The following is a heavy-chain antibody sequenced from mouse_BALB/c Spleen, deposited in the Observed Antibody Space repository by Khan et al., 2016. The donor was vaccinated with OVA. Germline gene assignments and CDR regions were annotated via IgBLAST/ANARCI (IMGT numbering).Heavy chain of an antibody. D-gene: IGHD1-1*01. CDR2: VSTGGHYT. Sequence: EVMLVESGGDVVKPGGSLKLSCAASGFTFSTYGMSWVRQTPDKRLEWVATVSTGGHYTYYPDTVKGRFTISRDNAKDTLYLQMSSLKSEDTVMFYCARIAYFYDSEGFAYWGQGTLVTVSA. V-gene: IGHV5-6*02. CDR3: ARIAYFYDSEGFAY. J-gene: IGHJ3*01. CDR1: GFTFSTYG.